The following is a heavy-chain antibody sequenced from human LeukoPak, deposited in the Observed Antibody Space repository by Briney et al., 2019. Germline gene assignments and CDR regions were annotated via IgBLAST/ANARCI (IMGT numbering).Heavy chain of an antibody. CDR3: ARGREGQGTMNDY. V-gene: IGHV1-2*02. CDR1: GYTFTGYY. Sequence: GASVKVSCKASGYTFTGYYMHWVRQAPGQGLEWMGWINPNSGGTNYAQKFQGRVTMTRDTSISTAYMELRSLRSDDTAVYYCARGREGQGTMNDYWGQGTLVTVSS. CDR2: INPNSGGT. D-gene: IGHD3-22*01. J-gene: IGHJ4*02.